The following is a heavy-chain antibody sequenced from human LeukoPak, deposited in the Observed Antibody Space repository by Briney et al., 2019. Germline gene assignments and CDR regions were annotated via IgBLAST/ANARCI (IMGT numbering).Heavy chain of an antibody. V-gene: IGHV3-13*01. D-gene: IGHD3-10*01. Sequence: PGGSLRLSCAASGFTFSSYDMHWVRQPTGKGLEWVSAIGTAGDTYYSHSVKGRFTISRENAKNSLYLQMNSLRAGDTAVYYCARASYGSGSWYFDYWGQGTLVTASS. CDR3: ARASYGSGSWYFDY. CDR1: GFTFSSYD. CDR2: IGTAGDT. J-gene: IGHJ4*02.